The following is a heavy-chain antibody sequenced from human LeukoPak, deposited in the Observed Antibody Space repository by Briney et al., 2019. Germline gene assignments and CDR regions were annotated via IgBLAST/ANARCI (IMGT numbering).Heavy chain of an antibody. CDR3: ARDGGSSTNR. CDR1: GFSISYFG. D-gene: IGHD6-6*01. CDR2: IYTSGST. J-gene: IGHJ5*02. Sequence: SKTLSLTCAASGFSISYFGMHWVRQPAGKGLEWIGHIYTSGSTDCNPSLKSRVTISKDKSKDQLSLQLTSLSLEDTAVYYCARDGGSSTNRWGQGTLVTVSS. V-gene: IGHV4-4*07.